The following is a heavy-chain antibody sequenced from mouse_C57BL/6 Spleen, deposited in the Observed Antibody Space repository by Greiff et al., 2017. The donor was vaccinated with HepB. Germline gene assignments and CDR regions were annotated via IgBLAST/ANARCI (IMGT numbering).Heavy chain of an antibody. D-gene: IGHD2-4*01. CDR1: GFTFSDYY. Sequence: EVHLVESEGGLVQPGSSMKLSCTASGFTFSDYYMAWVRQVPEKGLEWVANINYDGSSTYYLDSLKSRFIISRDNAKNILYLQMSSLKSEDTATYYCARAIYYDYDVYYAMDYWGQGTSVTVSS. CDR2: INYDGSST. J-gene: IGHJ4*01. CDR3: ARAIYYDYDVYYAMDY. V-gene: IGHV5-16*01.